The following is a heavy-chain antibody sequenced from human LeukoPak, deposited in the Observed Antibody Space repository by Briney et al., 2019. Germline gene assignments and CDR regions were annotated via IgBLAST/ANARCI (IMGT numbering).Heavy chain of an antibody. V-gene: IGHV3-23*01. CDR1: GFTFDTYA. J-gene: IGHJ5*01. D-gene: IGHD3-22*01. Sequence: PGGSLRLSCAASGFTFDTYAMNWVRQAPGKGLEWVASMCGTAGCTFYPDSVKGRFTISRDNSKNVLYLRMNSLTAEDTAIYYCAKDRPNFHENSGHYYRRDGDSWGQGTLVTVSS. CDR3: AKDRPNFHENSGHYYRRDGDS. CDR2: MCGTAGCT.